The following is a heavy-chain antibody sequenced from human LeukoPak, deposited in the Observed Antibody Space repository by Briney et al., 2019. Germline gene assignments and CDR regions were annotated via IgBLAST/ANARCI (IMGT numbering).Heavy chain of an antibody. V-gene: IGHV3-48*02. CDR1: GFTFSSHS. CDR3: ARGLLASDAFDI. Sequence: PGGSLRLSCAASGFTFSSHSMNWVRQAPGKGLEWISNIRSNSNTIYYADSVKGRFTLSRDNAKNSLYLQMKSLRDEDTAVYYCARGLLASDAFDIWGQGTMVTVSS. CDR2: IRSNSNTI. J-gene: IGHJ3*02.